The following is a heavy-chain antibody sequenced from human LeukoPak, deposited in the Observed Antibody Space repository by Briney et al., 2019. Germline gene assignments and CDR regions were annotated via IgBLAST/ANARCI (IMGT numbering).Heavy chain of an antibody. D-gene: IGHD6-19*01. Sequence: GASVKLSCKASGGTFSSYAISWVRQAPGQGLEWMGGIIPIFGKANYAQKFQGRVTITTDESTSTAYMELSSLRSEDTAVYYCARDASTEIYSSGWYSRFDPWGQGTLVTVSS. CDR2: IIPIFGKA. CDR3: ARDASTEIYSSGWYSRFDP. CDR1: GGTFSSYA. V-gene: IGHV1-69*05. J-gene: IGHJ5*02.